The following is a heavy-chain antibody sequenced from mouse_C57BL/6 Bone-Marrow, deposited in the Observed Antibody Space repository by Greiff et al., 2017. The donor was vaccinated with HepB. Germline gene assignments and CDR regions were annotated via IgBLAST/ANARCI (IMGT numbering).Heavy chain of an antibody. CDR2: IDPSDSYT. CDR3: ARSYFDV. Sequence: QVLLQQPGAELVMPGASVKLSCKASGYTFTSYWMHWVKQRPGQGLEWIGEIDPSDSYTNYNQKFKGKSTLTVDKSSSTAYMQLSSLTSEDSAVYYCARSYFDVWGTGTTVTVSS. CDR1: GYTFTSYW. V-gene: IGHV1-69*01. J-gene: IGHJ1*03.